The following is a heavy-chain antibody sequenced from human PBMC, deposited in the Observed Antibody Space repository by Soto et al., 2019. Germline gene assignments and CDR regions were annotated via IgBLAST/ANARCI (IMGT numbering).Heavy chain of an antibody. CDR2: INPSGGST. CDR1: GYTFTSYY. J-gene: IGHJ4*02. V-gene: IGHV1-46*01. Sequence: ASVKVSCKASGYTFTSYYMHWVRQAPGQGLEWMGIINPSGGSTSYAQKFQGRVTMTRDTSTSTVYMELSSLRSEDTAVYYCARDYYDSSGYTPQPWYYFDYWGQGTLVNVSS. D-gene: IGHD3-22*01. CDR3: ARDYYDSSGYTPQPWYYFDY.